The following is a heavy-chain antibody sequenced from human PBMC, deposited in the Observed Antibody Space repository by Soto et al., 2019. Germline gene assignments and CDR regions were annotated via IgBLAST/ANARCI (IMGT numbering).Heavy chain of an antibody. CDR1: GGSISSSSYY. D-gene: IGHD3-10*01. CDR3: ARQRITMVRAPSNWFDP. V-gene: IGHV4-39*01. Sequence: SETVSLTCTVSGGSISSSSYYWGWIRQPPGKGLEWIGSIYYSGSTYYNPSLKSRVTISVDTSKNQFSLKLSSVTAADTAVYYCARQRITMVRAPSNWFDPWGQGTLVTVSS. J-gene: IGHJ5*02. CDR2: IYYSGST.